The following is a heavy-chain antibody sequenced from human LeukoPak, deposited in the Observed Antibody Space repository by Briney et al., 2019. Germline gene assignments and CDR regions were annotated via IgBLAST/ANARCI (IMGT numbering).Heavy chain of an antibody. J-gene: IGHJ4*02. Sequence: SVKVSCKASGGTFSSYAISWVRQAPGQGLEWMGGIIPIFGTANYAQKFQGRVTITADESTSTAYMELSSLRSEDTAVYYRARGKRFLEWSTKYYFDYRGQGTLVTVSS. V-gene: IGHV1-69*13. CDR3: ARGKRFLEWSTKYYFDY. CDR2: IIPIFGTA. D-gene: IGHD3-3*01. CDR1: GGTFSSYA.